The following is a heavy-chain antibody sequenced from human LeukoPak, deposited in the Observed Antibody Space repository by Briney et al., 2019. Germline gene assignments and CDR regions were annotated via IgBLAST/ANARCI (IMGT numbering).Heavy chain of an antibody. Sequence: GGSLRLSCAASGFTFSSYWMSWVRQAPGKGLEWVANIKQDGSEKYYVDSVKGRFTISRDNAKNSLYLQMNSLRAEDTAVYYCARGDAYCSSTSCRAFDIWGQGTMVTVSS. J-gene: IGHJ3*02. V-gene: IGHV3-7*03. CDR3: ARGDAYCSSTSCRAFDI. CDR2: IKQDGSEK. CDR1: GFTFSSYW. D-gene: IGHD2-2*01.